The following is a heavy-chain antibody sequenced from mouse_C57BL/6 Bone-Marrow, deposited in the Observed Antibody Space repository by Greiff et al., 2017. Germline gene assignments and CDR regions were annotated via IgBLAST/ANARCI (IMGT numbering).Heavy chain of an antibody. CDR3: TLRRYAMDY. V-gene: IGHV14-4*01. Sequence: EVQGVESGAELVRPGASVKLSCTASGFNIKDDYMHWVKQRPEQGLEWIGWIDPENGDTEYASKFQGKATITADTSSNTAYLQLSSLTSEDTAVYYCTLRRYAMDYWGQGTSVTVSS. CDR1: GFNIKDDY. CDR2: IDPENGDT. J-gene: IGHJ4*01.